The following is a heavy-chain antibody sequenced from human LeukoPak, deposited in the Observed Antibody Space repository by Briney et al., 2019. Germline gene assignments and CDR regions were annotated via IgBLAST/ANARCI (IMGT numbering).Heavy chain of an antibody. CDR1: GFTFSNNA. CDR3: AKGIWFGSAWDY. Sequence: GGSLRLSCAASGFTFSNNAMSWVRQAPGKGLEWVSATSTSGGSAYYADSVKGRFTISRDNSKNTLYLQMDSLRAEDTAVYYCAKGIWFGSAWDYWGQGTLVSVSS. CDR2: TSTSGGSA. V-gene: IGHV3-23*01. J-gene: IGHJ4*02. D-gene: IGHD3-10*01.